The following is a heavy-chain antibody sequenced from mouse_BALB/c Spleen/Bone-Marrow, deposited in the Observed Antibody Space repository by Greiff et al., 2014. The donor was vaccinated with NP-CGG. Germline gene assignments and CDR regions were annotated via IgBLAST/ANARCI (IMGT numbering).Heavy chain of an antibody. J-gene: IGHJ2*01. D-gene: IGHD1-1*01. V-gene: IGHV1-69*02. CDR2: IYPSDSYT. Sequence: QVQLKQSGAELVRPGASVKLSCKASGYTFTSYWINWVKQRPGQGLEWIGNIYPSDSYTNYNQKFKDKATLTVDKSSSTAYMQLSSPTSEDSAVYYCTREGYYGSSYADYWGQGTTLTVSS. CDR3: TREGYYGSSYADY. CDR1: GYTFTSYW.